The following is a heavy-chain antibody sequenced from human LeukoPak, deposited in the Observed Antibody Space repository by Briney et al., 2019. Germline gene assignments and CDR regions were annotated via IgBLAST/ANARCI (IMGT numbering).Heavy chain of an antibody. CDR1: GGSISSYY. D-gene: IGHD6-13*01. Sequence: PSETLSLTCTVSGGSISSYYWSWIRQPPGKGLEWTGYIYYSGSTNYNPSLKSRVTISVDTSKNQFSLKLSSVTAADTVVYYCASTPLYSSSPNWGQGTLVTVSS. J-gene: IGHJ4*02. CDR3: ASTPLYSSSPN. V-gene: IGHV4-59*08. CDR2: IYYSGST.